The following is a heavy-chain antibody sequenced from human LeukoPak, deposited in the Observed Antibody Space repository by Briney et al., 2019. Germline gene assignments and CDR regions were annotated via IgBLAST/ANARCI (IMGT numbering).Heavy chain of an antibody. CDR2: IYHSGST. CDR1: GGSISSGGYS. D-gene: IGHD2-2*01. V-gene: IGHV4-30-2*01. CDR3: ARAGGYQLTKLDY. Sequence: SETLSLTCAVSGGSISSGGYSWSWIRQPPGKGLEWIGYIYHSGSTYYNPSLKSRVTISVDRSKNQFSLKLSSVTAADTAVYYCARAGGYQLTKLDYWGQGTLVTVSS. J-gene: IGHJ4*02.